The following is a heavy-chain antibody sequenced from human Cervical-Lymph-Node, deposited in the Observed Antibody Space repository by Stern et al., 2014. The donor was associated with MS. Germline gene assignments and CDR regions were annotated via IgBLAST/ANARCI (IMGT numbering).Heavy chain of an antibody. V-gene: IGHV3-13*01. CDR1: GFTFSSYD. Sequence: EVQLLESGGGLVQPGGSLRLSCAASGFTFSSYDMHWVRQATGKGLEWVSAIGTAGDTYYPGSVKGRFTISRENAKNSLYLQMNSLRAGDTAVYYCAREASGAYGMDVWGQGTTVTVSS. CDR3: AREASGAYGMDV. J-gene: IGHJ6*02. D-gene: IGHD3-10*01. CDR2: IGTAGDT.